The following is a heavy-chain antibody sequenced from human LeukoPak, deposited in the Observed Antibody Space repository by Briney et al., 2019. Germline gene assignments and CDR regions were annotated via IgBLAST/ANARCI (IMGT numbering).Heavy chain of an antibody. CDR2: ISAYNGNT. J-gene: IGHJ4*02. CDR1: GYTFTSYG. Sequence: TSVKVSCKASGYTFTSYGISWVRQAPGQGLEWMGWISAYNGNTNYAQKLQSRVTMTTDTSTSTAYMELRSLRSDDTAVYYCARDKTPYYYDSSGSNFDYWGQGTLVTVSS. D-gene: IGHD3-22*01. CDR3: ARDKTPYYYDSSGSNFDY. V-gene: IGHV1-18*01.